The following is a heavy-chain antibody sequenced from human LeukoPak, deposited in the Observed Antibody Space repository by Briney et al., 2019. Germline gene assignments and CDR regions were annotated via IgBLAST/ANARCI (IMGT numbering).Heavy chain of an antibody. D-gene: IGHD6-19*01. J-gene: IGHJ6*03. CDR2: ISGSGAAT. CDR3: AKGGIAVAGTSYYYYMDV. V-gene: IGHV3-23*01. CDR1: GFTFSNYG. Sequence: GGSLRLSCTASGFTFSNYGMSWVRQAPGKGLEWVSAISGSGAATYYADSVKGRFTISRDNSKNTLYLQMNSLRTEDTAVYYCAKGGIAVAGTSYYYYMDVWGRGTTVTISS.